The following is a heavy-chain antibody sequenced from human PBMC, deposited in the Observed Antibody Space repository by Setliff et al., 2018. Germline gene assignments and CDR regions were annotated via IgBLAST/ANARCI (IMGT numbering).Heavy chain of an antibody. D-gene: IGHD6-13*01. CDR1: GGSISSGDAS. Sequence: SETLSLTCAVSGGSISSGDASWSWVRQPPGKGLEWIGHIYTSGSTNYNPSLKSRVTISVDTSKNQFSLKLSSVTAADTAVYYCARDWAAAAGTAVGDGLDYWGQGTLVTVSS. V-gene: IGHV4-61*09. CDR3: ARDWAAAAGTAVGDGLDY. J-gene: IGHJ4*02. CDR2: IYTSGST.